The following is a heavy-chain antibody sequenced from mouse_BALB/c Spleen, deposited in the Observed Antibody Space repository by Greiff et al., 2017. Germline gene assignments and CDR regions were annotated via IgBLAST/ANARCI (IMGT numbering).Heavy chain of an antibody. Sequence: EVQLQQSGPGLVKPSQSLSLTCSVTGYSITSGYYWNWIRQFPGNKLEWMGYISYDGSNNYNPSLKNRISITRDTSKNQFFLKLNSVTTEDTATYYCASLITTVDYWGQGTTLTVSS. D-gene: IGHD1-1*01. V-gene: IGHV3-6*02. CDR3: ASLITTVDY. J-gene: IGHJ2*01. CDR1: GYSITSGYY. CDR2: ISYDGSN.